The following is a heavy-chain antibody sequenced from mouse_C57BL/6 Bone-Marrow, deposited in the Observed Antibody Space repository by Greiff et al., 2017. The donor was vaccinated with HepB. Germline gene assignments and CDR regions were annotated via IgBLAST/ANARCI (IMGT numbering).Heavy chain of an antibody. CDR1: GYTFTSYW. CDR3: ARWPLIYYYGPYAMDY. CDR2: IYPGSGST. Sequence: QVQLQQSGAELVKPGASVKMSCKASGYTFTSYWITWVKQRPGQGLEWIGDIYPGSGSTNYNEKFKSKATLTVDTSSSTAYMQLSSLTSEDSAVYYCARWPLIYYYGPYAMDYWGQGTSVTVSS. D-gene: IGHD1-1*01. J-gene: IGHJ4*01. V-gene: IGHV1-55*01.